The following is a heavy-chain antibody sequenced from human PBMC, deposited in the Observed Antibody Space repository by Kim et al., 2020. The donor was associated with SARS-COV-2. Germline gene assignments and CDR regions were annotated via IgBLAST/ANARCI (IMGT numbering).Heavy chain of an antibody. CDR3: AKGQQLADLGGDY. D-gene: IGHD6-13*01. V-gene: IGHV3-30*18. CDR2: ISYDGSNK. Sequence: GGSLRLSCAASGFTFSSYGMHWVRQAPGKGLEWVAVISYDGSNKYYADSVKGRFTISRDNSKNTLYLQMNSLRAEDTAVYYCAKGQQLADLGGDYWGQGTLVTVSS. CDR1: GFTFSSYG. J-gene: IGHJ4*02.